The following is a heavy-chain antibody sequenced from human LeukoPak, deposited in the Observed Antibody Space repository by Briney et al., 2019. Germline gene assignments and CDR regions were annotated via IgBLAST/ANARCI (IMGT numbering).Heavy chain of an antibody. D-gene: IGHD6-13*01. Sequence: ASVKVSCKASGYTFTSYDISWVRQAPGQGLEWMGWISAYNGNTNYAQKLQGRVTMTTDTSTSTAYMELRSLRSDDTAVYYCARDLDVNSSSWYSLYYYYYGMAVWGQRTTVTVSS. CDR3: ARDLDVNSSSWYSLYYYYYGMAV. V-gene: IGHV1-18*04. CDR1: GYTFTSYD. CDR2: ISAYNGNT. J-gene: IGHJ6*02.